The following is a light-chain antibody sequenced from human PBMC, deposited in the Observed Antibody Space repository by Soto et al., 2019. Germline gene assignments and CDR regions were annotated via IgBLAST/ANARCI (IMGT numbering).Light chain of an antibody. CDR3: QQYGSSSYT. CDR2: GAS. CDR1: QSGSSSY. V-gene: IGKV3-20*01. Sequence: EIVLTQSPGTLSLSPGERATLSCRASQSGSSSYLAWYQQKPGQAPRLLIYGASSSATGIPDRFSGSGSGTDFPLTISRLEPEDLAVYYCQQYGSSSYTFGQGTKREIK. J-gene: IGKJ2*01.